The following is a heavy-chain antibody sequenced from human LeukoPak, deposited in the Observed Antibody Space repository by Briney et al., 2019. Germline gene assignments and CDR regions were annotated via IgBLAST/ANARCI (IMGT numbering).Heavy chain of an antibody. J-gene: IGHJ4*02. CDR2: FKQDVSEK. CDR1: GFTFSSYW. Sequence: PGGSLRLSCAASGFTFSSYWMSWVRQAPGKGLEWVANFKQDVSEKYYVDSVKGRFTISRDNAKNSLYLQMNSLRAEDTAVYYCARAGGWGYSSSSGYYFDYWGQGTLVTVSS. D-gene: IGHD6-6*01. CDR3: ARAGGWGYSSSSGYYFDY. V-gene: IGHV3-7*01.